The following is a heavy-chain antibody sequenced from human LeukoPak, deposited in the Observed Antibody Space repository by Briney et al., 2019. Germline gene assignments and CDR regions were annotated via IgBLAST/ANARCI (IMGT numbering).Heavy chain of an antibody. V-gene: IGHV3-21*01. CDR2: ISSSSSYI. CDR3: ARVDTATFDY. CDR1: GFTFSSYS. J-gene: IGHJ4*02. Sequence: GGSLRLSCAASGFTFSSYSMNWVRQALGKGLEWVSSISSSSSYIYYADSVKGRFTISRDNAKNSLYLQMNSLRAEDTAVYYCARVDTATFDYWGQGTLVTVSS. D-gene: IGHD5-18*01.